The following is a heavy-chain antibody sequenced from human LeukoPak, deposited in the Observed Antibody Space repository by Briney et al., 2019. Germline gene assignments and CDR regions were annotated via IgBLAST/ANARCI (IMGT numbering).Heavy chain of an antibody. D-gene: IGHD1-1*01. J-gene: IGHJ5*02. V-gene: IGHV3-73*01. Sequence: GGSLRLSCAASGFTFSGSAMHWVRQASGKGLEWVGRIRSKANSYATAYAASVKGRFTVSRDDSKNTAYLQMNSLKTEDTAVYYCTRHISTGIFDPWGQGTLVTVSS. CDR3: TRHISTGIFDP. CDR2: IRSKANSYAT. CDR1: GFTFSGSA.